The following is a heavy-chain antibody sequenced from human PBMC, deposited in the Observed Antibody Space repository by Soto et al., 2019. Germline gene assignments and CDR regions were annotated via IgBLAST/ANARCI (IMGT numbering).Heavy chain of an antibody. J-gene: IGHJ4*02. CDR1: GGSISSSSYY. Sequence: SETLSLTCTVSGGSISSSSYYCGWIRQPPGKGLEWIGSIYYSGSTYCNPSLKSRVTISVDTSKNQFSLKLSSVTAADTAVYYCARHGGYSYGYPYYFDYWGQGTLVTVSS. CDR3: ARHGGYSYGYPYYFDY. CDR2: IYYSGST. V-gene: IGHV4-39*01. D-gene: IGHD5-18*01.